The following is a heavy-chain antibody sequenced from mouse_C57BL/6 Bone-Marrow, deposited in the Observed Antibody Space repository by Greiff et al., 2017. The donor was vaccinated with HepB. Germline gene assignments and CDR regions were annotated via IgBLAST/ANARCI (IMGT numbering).Heavy chain of an antibody. CDR3: ARDNGSSYVAMDY. CDR2: ISYDGSN. J-gene: IGHJ4*01. Sequence: EVKLQESGPGLVKPSQSLSLTCSVTGYSITSGYYWNWIRQFPGNKLEWMGYISYDGSNNYNPSLKNRISITRDTSKKQFFLKLNSVTTEDTATYYCARDNGSSYVAMDYWGQGTSVTVSS. D-gene: IGHD1-1*01. CDR1: GYSITSGYY. V-gene: IGHV3-6*01.